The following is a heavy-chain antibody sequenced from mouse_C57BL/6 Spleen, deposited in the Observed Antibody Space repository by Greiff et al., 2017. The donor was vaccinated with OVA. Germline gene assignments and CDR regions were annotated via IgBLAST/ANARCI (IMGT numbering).Heavy chain of an antibody. CDR3: VRPPTAQALYYAMDY. CDR2: IRSKSSNYAT. CDR1: GFTFNTYA. Sequence: EVQRVESGGGLVQPKGSLKLSCAASGFTFNTYAMHWVRQAPGKGLEWVARIRSKSSNYATYYADSVKDRFTISRDDSQSMLYLQMNNLKTEDTAMYYCVRPPTAQALYYAMDYWGQGTSVTVSS. V-gene: IGHV10-3*01. D-gene: IGHD3-2*02. J-gene: IGHJ4*01.